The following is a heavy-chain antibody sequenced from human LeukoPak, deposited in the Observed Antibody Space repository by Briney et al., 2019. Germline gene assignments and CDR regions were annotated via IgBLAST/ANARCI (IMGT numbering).Heavy chain of an antibody. J-gene: IGHJ4*02. CDR3: ARGMRMVRGVIREYYFDS. Sequence: ASVKVSCKASGYSFTSCYIHWVRQAPGQGLEWMGIINPSGGSTSYAQKFQGRVTMTRDTSTSTVYMELSSLRSEDTAVYYCARGMRMVRGVIREYYFDSWGEGTLVTVSS. D-gene: IGHD3-10*01. CDR1: GYSFTSCY. CDR2: INPSGGST. V-gene: IGHV1-46*01.